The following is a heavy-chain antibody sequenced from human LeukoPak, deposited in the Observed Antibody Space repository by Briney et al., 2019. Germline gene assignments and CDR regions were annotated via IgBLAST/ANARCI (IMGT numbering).Heavy chain of an antibody. D-gene: IGHD2-2*01. CDR3: ARDCRFDTTTCHDH. J-gene: IGHJ4*02. CDR1: GFPFSGYG. V-gene: IGHV3-33*01. Sequence: GTSLRLSCAASGFPFSGYGIHWVRQAPGKGLEWVAVIWYDGNNKYYEDSVKGRFTISRDNSKNTLYLQMNSLRAEDTAVYYCARDCRFDTTTCHDHWGQGTLVTVSS. CDR2: IWYDGNNK.